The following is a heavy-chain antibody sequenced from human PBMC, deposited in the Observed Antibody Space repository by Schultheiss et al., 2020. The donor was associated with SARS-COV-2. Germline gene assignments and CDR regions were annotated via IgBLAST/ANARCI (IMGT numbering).Heavy chain of an antibody. V-gene: IGHV1-69*05. CDR1: GGTFSSYA. CDR2: IIPIFGTA. J-gene: IGHJ5*02. D-gene: IGHD2-2*01. Sequence: SVKVSCKASGGTFSSYAISWVRQAPGQGLEWMGGIIPIFGTANYAQKFQGRVTMTRDTSISTAYMELSRLRSDDTAVYYCARDLCSSTSCYAADMPGFDPWGQGTLVTVSS. CDR3: ARDLCSSTSCYAADMPGFDP.